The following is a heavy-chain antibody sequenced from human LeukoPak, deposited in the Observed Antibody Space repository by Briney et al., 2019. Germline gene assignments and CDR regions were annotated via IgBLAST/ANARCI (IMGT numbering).Heavy chain of an antibody. CDR1: GFTFSSYS. V-gene: IGHV3-48*01. D-gene: IGHD6-6*01. CDR2: ISSSSSTI. J-gene: IGHJ4*02. CDR3: ARETPSYSSSDFDY. Sequence: GGSLRLSCAASGFTFSSYSMNWVRQAPGKGLEWVSYISSSSSTIYYADSVKGRFTISRDNAKNSLYLQMNSLRAEDTAVYYCARETPSYSSSDFDYWGQGTLVTVSS.